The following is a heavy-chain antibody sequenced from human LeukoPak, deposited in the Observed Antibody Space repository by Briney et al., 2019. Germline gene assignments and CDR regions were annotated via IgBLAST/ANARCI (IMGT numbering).Heavy chain of an antibody. J-gene: IGHJ6*02. V-gene: IGHV3-7*03. CDR3: ARGGGLDV. Sequence: GGSLRLSCATSGFTFSSYWMNWARQAPGKGLEWVASINHNGNVNYYVDSVKGRFTISRDNAKNSLYLQMSNLRAEDTAVYFCARGGGLDVWGQGAMVTVSS. CDR1: GFTFSSYW. CDR2: INHNGNVN. D-gene: IGHD3-16*01.